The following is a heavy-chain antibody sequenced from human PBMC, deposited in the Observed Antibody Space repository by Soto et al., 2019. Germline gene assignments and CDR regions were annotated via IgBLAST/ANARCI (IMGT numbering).Heavy chain of an antibody. CDR2: ISTGCSTI. J-gene: IGHJ6*02. V-gene: IGHV3-48*02. CDR1: GFTFSNYN. CDR3: AGYWNYASQYGLDV. Sequence: PGVSLRLSCSASGFTFSNYNMNWVRQAPGKGLEWVSYISTGCSTIYYADSVKGRFTISRDNAKNSLYLQMHSLIDEDTAAYYCAGYWNYASQYGLDVWGQGTTVTVSS. D-gene: IGHD1-7*01.